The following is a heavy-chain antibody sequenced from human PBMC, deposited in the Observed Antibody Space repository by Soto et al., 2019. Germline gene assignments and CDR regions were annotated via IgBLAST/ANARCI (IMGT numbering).Heavy chain of an antibody. CDR3: ARASSGSYYVADY. CDR2: IGSSSSYI. D-gene: IGHD1-26*01. CDR1: GFAFSSYN. Sequence: GGSLRLSCADSGFAFSSYNMNWVRQTPGKGLEWVSSIGSSSSYIYYADSVKGRFTISRDNAKNSLYLQMNSLRAEDTAVYYCARASSGSYYVADYWGQGTLVTVSS. V-gene: IGHV3-21*01. J-gene: IGHJ4*02.